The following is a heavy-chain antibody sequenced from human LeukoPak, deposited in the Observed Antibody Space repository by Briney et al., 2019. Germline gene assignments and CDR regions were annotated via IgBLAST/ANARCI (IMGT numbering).Heavy chain of an antibody. Sequence: GGSLRLSCAASGFTFSSYSMNLVRQAPGKGLEWVSSISSSSSYIYYADSVKGRFTISRDNAKNSLYLQMNSLSAEDTAVYYCARWSPQSYGKYYLDSWGQGTLVTVSS. CDR1: GFTFSSYS. D-gene: IGHD1-26*01. V-gene: IGHV3-21*01. CDR3: ARWSPQSYGKYYLDS. CDR2: ISSSSSYI. J-gene: IGHJ4*02.